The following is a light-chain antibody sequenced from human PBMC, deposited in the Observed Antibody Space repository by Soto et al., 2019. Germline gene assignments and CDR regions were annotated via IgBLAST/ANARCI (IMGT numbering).Light chain of an antibody. CDR2: TAG. CDR3: QQTYSTPYT. V-gene: IGKV1-39*01. J-gene: IGKJ2*01. CDR1: QRITTY. Sequence: IQMTQSPSSLSASVGDRVTITCRASQRITTYLNWYQQKPGKAPKLLISTAGTLQGGVPSRFIGSGSGTDFTLTITALRPEDFATYVCQQTYSTPYTFGLGTKLEIK.